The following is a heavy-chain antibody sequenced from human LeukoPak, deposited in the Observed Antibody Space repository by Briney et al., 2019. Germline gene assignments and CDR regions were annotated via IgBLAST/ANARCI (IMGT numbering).Heavy chain of an antibody. D-gene: IGHD2-15*01. CDR3: ASLGSRHCSGGSCYLYGAFDI. J-gene: IGHJ3*02. CDR1: GGTFSSYA. Sequence: ASVKVSCKASGGTFSSYAISWVRQAPGQGLEWMGGIIPIFGTANYAQKFQGRVTITTDESTSTAYMELSSLRSEDTAVYYCASLGSRHCSGGSCYLYGAFDIWGQGTMVTVSS. V-gene: IGHV1-69*05. CDR2: IIPIFGTA.